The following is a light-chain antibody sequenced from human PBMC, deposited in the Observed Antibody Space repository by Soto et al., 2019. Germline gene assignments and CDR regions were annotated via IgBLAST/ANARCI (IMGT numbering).Light chain of an antibody. CDR2: GAS. CDR3: QQYGCSPSWT. CDR1: QSVSSSY. V-gene: IGKV3-20*01. Sequence: EIVLTQSPGTLSLSPGERATLSCRASQSVSSSYLAWYQQKPGQALRLLIYGASSRAAGIPDRFSGSGSGTDFTLSISRLEPEDFAVYYCQQYGCSPSWTFGQGTKVVIK. J-gene: IGKJ1*01.